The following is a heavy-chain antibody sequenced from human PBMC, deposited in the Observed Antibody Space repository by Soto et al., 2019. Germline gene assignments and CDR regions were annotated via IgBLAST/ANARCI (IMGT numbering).Heavy chain of an antibody. Sequence: HPGGSLRLSCAASGFTFSSCAMTWVRQAPGTGLQWVSAISDSGASTYYADSGRGRFTTSRGNAKNTLYVQLNSLGADDTAVYYCAKDKRAAGSQWLGRIWGRGTLVTVSS. CDR2: ISDSGAST. CDR1: GFTFSSCA. CDR3: AKDKRAAGSQWLGRI. J-gene: IGHJ4*02. V-gene: IGHV3-23*01. D-gene: IGHD6-19*01.